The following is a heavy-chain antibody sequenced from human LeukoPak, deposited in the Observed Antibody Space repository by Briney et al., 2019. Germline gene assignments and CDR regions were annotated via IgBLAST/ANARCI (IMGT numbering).Heavy chain of an antibody. CDR1: GYSFTSYW. CDR2: IYPGDSDT. V-gene: IGHV5-51*01. J-gene: IGHJ4*02. D-gene: IGHD3-22*01. Sequence: GESLKISCKGSGYSFTSYWIGWVRQMPGKGLEWMGIIYPGDSDTRYSPSFQGQVTISADESISTAYLQWSSLKASDTAMYYCARPNNYYDSSGYYYVPEFDYWGQGTLVTVSS. CDR3: ARPNNYYDSSGYYYVPEFDY.